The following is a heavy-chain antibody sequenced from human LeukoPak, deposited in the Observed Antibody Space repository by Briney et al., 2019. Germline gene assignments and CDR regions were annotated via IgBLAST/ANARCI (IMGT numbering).Heavy chain of an antibody. D-gene: IGHD1-26*01. V-gene: IGHV5-51*01. CDR2: IYPGDSDT. CDR3: ARLRYSGSTDY. Sequence: GESLKISCKGFGYSFTTYGIAWVGKWPGKGLNWMGIIYPGDSDTRYSPSFQGQVTISADKSISTAYLQWSSLKASDTAMYYCARLRYSGSTDYWGQGTLVTVSS. CDR1: GYSFTTYG. J-gene: IGHJ4*02.